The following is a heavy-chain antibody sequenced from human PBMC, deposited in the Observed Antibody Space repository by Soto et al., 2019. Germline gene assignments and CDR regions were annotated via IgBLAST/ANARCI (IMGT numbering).Heavy chain of an antibody. V-gene: IGHV3-21*01. J-gene: IGHJ2*01. CDR1: GFTFSSYS. D-gene: IGHD4-17*01. CDR2: ISSSSSYI. CDR3: ASQSTTVTSENWYFDL. Sequence: PGGSLRLSCAASGFTFSSYSMNWVRQAPGKGLEWVSSISSSSSYIYYADSVKGRFTISRDNAKNSLYLQMNSLRAEDTAVYYCASQSTTVTSENWYFDLWGRGTLVTVSS.